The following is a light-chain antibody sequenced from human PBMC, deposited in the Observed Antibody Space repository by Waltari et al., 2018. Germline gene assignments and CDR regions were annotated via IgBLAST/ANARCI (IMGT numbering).Light chain of an antibody. CDR1: QDISTY. CDR2: AAS. J-gene: IGKJ1*01. V-gene: IGKV1-27*01. CDR3: QRYNSAPQT. Sequence: DVQMTQSPSSLSASIGDTVTITCRASQDISTYLAWYQLRPGEVPKLLIYAASSLQSGVPSRFSGSGSGTDFTLTISSLQPEDVATYYCQRYNSAPQTFGQGTKVEIK.